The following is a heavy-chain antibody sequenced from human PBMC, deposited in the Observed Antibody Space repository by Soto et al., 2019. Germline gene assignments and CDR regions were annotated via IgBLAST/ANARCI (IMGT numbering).Heavy chain of an antibody. CDR1: GYTFTSYG. D-gene: IGHD3-22*01. Sequence: ASVKVSCKASGYTFTSYGINWVRQATGQGLEWMGWMNPNSGNTGYAQKFQGRVTMTRNTSISTAYMELSSLRSEDTAVYYCARGRYYYDSSGYYYLDYWGQGTLVTVSS. CDR3: ARGRYYYDSSGYYYLDY. CDR2: MNPNSGNT. J-gene: IGHJ4*02. V-gene: IGHV1-8*02.